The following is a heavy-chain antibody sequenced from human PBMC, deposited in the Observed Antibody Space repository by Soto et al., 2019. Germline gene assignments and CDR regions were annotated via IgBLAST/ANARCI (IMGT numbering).Heavy chain of an antibody. CDR1: GFTFSSYA. Sequence: GGSLRLSCAASGFTFSSYAMSWVRQAPGKGLEWVSAISGSGGSTYYADSVKGRFTISRDNSKNTLYLQMNSLRAEDTAVYYCAKPPPPPRSIAVDGGIIEYWGQGTLVTVAS. CDR2: ISGSGGST. V-gene: IGHV3-23*01. CDR3: AKPPPPPRSIAVDGGIIEY. J-gene: IGHJ4*02. D-gene: IGHD6-19*01.